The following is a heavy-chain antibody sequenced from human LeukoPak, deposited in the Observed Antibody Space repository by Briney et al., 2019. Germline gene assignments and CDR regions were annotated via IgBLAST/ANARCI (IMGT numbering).Heavy chain of an antibody. J-gene: IGHJ5*02. Sequence: SETLSLTCAVYGGSFSGYYWSWIRQPPGKGLEWIGSIYYSGSTYYNPSLKSRVTISVDTSKNQFSLKLSSVTAADTAVYYCARDAGYCSSTSCYATGWFDPWGQGTLVTVSS. CDR2: IYYSGST. V-gene: IGHV4-34*01. CDR1: GGSFSGYY. CDR3: ARDAGYCSSTSCYATGWFDP. D-gene: IGHD2-2*01.